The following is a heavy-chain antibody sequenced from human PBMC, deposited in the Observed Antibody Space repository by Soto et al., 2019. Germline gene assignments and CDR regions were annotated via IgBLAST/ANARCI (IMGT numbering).Heavy chain of an antibody. CDR3: RRSSRYSTDV. CDR2: IYSTGNT. CDR1: GGSIRSSSY. D-gene: IGHD6-13*01. V-gene: IGHV4-39*01. J-gene: IGHJ6*02. Sequence: SETLSLPCTVSGGSIRSSSYWGWIRQPPGKGLEWIGSIYSTGNTYYNPSLNSQVTISVDTSKNQFSLNVISVTAADTAVYYCRRSSRYSTDVWGQGTTVT.